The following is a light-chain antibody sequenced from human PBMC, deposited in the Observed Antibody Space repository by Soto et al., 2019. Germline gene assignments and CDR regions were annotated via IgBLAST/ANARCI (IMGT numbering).Light chain of an antibody. CDR2: EVT. J-gene: IGLJ1*01. V-gene: IGLV2-8*01. Sequence: QAVVTQPPSASGSPGQSVTISCTGTSSDVGGYRYVSWYQQHPGKAPKLMIYEVTERTSGTPDRFSGSKSGNTASLTVSGLQAEDEADYYCSSYAGGNSFVFGTRTKLTVL. CDR3: SSYAGGNSFV. CDR1: SSDVGGYRY.